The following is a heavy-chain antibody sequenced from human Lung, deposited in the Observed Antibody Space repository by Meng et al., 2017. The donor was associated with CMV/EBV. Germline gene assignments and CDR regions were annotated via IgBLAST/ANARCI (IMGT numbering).Heavy chain of an antibody. V-gene: IGHV3-15*01. CDR1: GFTFSNAW. Sequence: GESXKISCAASGFTFSNAWMSWVRQVPGQGLKWVGRIKSKADGGTTDYAAPVKGRFTISRDDSENTLYLHMNSLRTDDTGVYYCTTDSVAGPVYYYYGMDVWXQRTTVTVSS. J-gene: IGHJ6*01. D-gene: IGHD6-19*01. CDR3: TTDSVAGPVYYYYGMDV. CDR2: IKSKADGGTT.